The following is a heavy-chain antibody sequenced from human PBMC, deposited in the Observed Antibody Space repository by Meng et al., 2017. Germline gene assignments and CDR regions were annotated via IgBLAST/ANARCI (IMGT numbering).Heavy chain of an antibody. J-gene: IGHJ4*02. CDR1: GGPITRSTW. CDR2: IYHSWGT. D-gene: IGHD2-15*01. CDR3: ARWSIYCSGGSCYSFDY. Sequence: QDARRERRPPVWTPTPTCALLGGPITRSTWGSCVRQPPGKGLEWIGEIYHSWGTNYNPSLKSRVTISVDKSKNQFSLKLSSVTAADTAVYYCARWSIYCSGGSCYSFDYWGQGTLVTVSS. V-gene: IGHV4-4*02.